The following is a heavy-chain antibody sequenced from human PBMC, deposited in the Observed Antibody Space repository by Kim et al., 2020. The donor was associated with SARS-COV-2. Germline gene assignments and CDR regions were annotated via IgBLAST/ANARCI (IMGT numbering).Heavy chain of an antibody. J-gene: IGHJ4*02. CDR3: AREATSITMVRGVITIPDY. V-gene: IGHV3-21*01. CDR1: GLTFSSYS. CDR2: ISSSSSYI. Sequence: GGSLRLSCAASGLTFSSYSMNWVRQAPGKGLEWVSSISSSSSYIYYADSVKGRFTISRDNAKNSLYLQMNSLRAEDTAVYYCAREATSITMVRGVITIPDYWGQGTLVTVSS. D-gene: IGHD3-10*01.